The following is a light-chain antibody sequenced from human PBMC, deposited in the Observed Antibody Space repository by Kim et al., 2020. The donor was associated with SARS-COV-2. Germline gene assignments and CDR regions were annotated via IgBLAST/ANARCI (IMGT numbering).Light chain of an antibody. J-gene: IGLJ1*01. CDR2: EAS. CDR1: SSDIGSYNS. V-gene: IGLV2-23*01. CDR3: WSYARSGTYV. Sequence: GRSITVSCTGTSSDIGSYNSVSWYQQHPGRAPKLILYEASKRPSGVSNRFSGSTSGNTASLSISGLQPEDEADYYCWSYARSGTYVCGTGTKVTVL.